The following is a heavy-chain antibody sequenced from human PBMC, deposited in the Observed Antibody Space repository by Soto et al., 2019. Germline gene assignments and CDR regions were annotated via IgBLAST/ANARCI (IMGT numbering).Heavy chain of an antibody. Sequence: EVQLLESGGGLVQPGGSLRLSCAASGFTFSSYALSWVRPAPGKGLGWVSAISGSGGSTYYADSVKGRFTISRDNSKNTLYLQMNSLRAEDTAVYYCAYSSTPFDYWGQGTLVTVSS. V-gene: IGHV3-23*01. D-gene: IGHD6-13*01. J-gene: IGHJ4*02. CDR1: GFTFSSYA. CDR2: ISGSGGST. CDR3: AYSSTPFDY.